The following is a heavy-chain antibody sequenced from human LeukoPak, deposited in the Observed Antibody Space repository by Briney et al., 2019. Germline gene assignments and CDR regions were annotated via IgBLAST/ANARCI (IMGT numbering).Heavy chain of an antibody. CDR2: MSYDGSKE. V-gene: IGHV3-30*04. CDR3: ARGLIGYGSGSYFDY. D-gene: IGHD3-10*01. Sequence: QSGRSLRLSCAASGFPFNSYTMSWVRQSPGQGLEWVALMSYDGSKEYYADSVKGRFTISRDNSKNTLYLQMNSLRPEDTAVYYCARGLIGYGSGSYFDYWGQGTLVPVSP. CDR1: GFPFNSYT. J-gene: IGHJ4*02.